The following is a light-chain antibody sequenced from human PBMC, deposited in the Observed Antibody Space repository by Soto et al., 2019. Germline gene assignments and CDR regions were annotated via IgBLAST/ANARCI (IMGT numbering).Light chain of an antibody. Sequence: DIQMTQSPSSLSASVGDRVTITCRASQTLNSYLNWYQQKSPKAPKLLIYAASRLQSGVPSRFNGSGTTTDFTLTIASLQPEDFATYFCQQSFSTPPTFGQGTKLDMK. J-gene: IGKJ2*01. CDR1: QTLNSY. CDR2: AAS. V-gene: IGKV1-39*01. CDR3: QQSFSTPPT.